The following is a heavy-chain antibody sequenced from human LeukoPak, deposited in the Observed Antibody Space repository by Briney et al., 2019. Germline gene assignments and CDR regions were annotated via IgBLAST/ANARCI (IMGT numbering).Heavy chain of an antibody. CDR3: AKTGFQWGEYFYYMDV. CDR2: IRHDGSDI. CDR1: GFTFSSYA. D-gene: IGHD1-14*01. Sequence: PGRSLRLSCAASGFTFSSYAMHWVRHAPGKGLEWVAFIRHDGSDIYYADSVKGRFTISRDNSKDTLYFQMNSLIYDDTAVYYCAKTGFQWGEYFYYMDVWAKGPRSLPP. V-gene: IGHV3-30*02. J-gene: IGHJ6*03.